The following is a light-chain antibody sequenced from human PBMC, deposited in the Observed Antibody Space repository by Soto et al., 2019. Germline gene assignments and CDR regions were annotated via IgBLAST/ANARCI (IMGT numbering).Light chain of an antibody. CDR1: SSDVGSYNL. CDR2: EVS. CDR3: CSWAGSNTFYF. J-gene: IGLJ1*01. Sequence: QSALTQPASVSGFPGRSITISCTGTSSDVGSYNLVSWYQQLPGKAPKLIIYEVSRRPSGVSNRFSGSKSGNTASLTISGLQAEDEADYYCCSWAGSNTFYFFGTGTKVTVL. V-gene: IGLV2-23*02.